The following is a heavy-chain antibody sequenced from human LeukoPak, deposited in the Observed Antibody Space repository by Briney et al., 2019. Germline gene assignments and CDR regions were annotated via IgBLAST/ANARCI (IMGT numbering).Heavy chain of an antibody. CDR1: GYTFTNYL. CDR2: SSMYIGNT. CDR3: ARDRPDGISLDGFDV. V-gene: IGHV1-18*01. D-gene: IGHD2-15*01. Sequence: GASVKVSCKASGYTFTNYLFSAVRQAPGQGLEWMGGSSMYIGNTQYAQNFQGRVTMTRDTSTTTAYMELRSLRSDDTALYYCARDRPDGISLDGFDVWGQGTMVTVSS. J-gene: IGHJ3*01.